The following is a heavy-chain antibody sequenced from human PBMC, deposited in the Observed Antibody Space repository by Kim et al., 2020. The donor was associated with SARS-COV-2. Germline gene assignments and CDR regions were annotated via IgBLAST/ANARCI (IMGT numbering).Heavy chain of an antibody. Sequence: SETLSLTCTVSGGSISSYYWSWIRQPPGKGLEWIGYIDYSGSTNYNPSLKSRVTISVDTSKNQFSLKLSSVTAADTAVYYCARDRRDYYDSSGYRETRDPGYTCFDPWGQGTLVTVSS. V-gene: IGHV4-59*01. CDR2: IDYSGST. J-gene: IGHJ5*02. CDR3: ARDRRDYYDSSGYRETRDPGYTCFDP. CDR1: GGSISSYY. D-gene: IGHD3-22*01.